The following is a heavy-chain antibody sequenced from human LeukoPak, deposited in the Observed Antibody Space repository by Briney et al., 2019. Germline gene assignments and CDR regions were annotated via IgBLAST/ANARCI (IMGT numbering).Heavy chain of an antibody. J-gene: IGHJ4*02. Sequence: SQTLSLTCAISGDSIFTNNVAWNWIRQSPSRGLEWLGRTYYRSKWSFDYAVSVKSRIAINADTSKNQFSLQLSSVTPEDTAVYYCARGKYTSFDNWGQGTLVTVSS. V-gene: IGHV6-1*01. CDR1: GDSIFTNNVA. CDR3: ARGKYTSFDN. CDR2: TYYRSKWSF. D-gene: IGHD6-6*01.